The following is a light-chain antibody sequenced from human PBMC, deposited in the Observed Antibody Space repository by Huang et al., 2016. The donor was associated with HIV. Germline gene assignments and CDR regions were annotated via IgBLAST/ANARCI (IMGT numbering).Light chain of an antibody. CDR3: QQRSKWPLT. V-gene: IGKV3-11*01. Sequence: EIVLTQSPVTLSLSPGDRSTLSCRASQSIGTYLAWYQQKSGQAPRLLISDVSSRAAGVPARFRASGSGTDFTLTITSLDPDDFAIYHCQQRSKWPLTFGGGTKVEMK. CDR2: DVS. CDR1: QSIGTY. J-gene: IGKJ4*01.